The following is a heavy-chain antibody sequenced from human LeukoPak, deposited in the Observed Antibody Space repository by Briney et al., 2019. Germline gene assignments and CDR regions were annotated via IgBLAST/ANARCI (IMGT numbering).Heavy chain of an antibody. CDR3: AKITEYCSGGSCYTGDY. CDR1: GFTFRHYA. V-gene: IGHV3-23*01. Sequence: PGGSQRLSCLASGFTFRHYAMNWVRQAPGKGLEWVSAISFSGGLTYYADSVKGRFTISRDNSKNTLYLEMNSLRAEDTAVCYSAKITEYCSGGSCYTGDYWGQGSLVTVSS. D-gene: IGHD2-15*01. J-gene: IGHJ4*02. CDR2: ISFSGGLT.